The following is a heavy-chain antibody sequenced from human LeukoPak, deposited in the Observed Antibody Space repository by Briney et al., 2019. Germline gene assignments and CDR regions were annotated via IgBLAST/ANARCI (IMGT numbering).Heavy chain of an antibody. V-gene: IGHV4-59*01. D-gene: IGHD4-17*01. Sequence: PSETLSLTCTVSGVSISSYYWTWIRQPPGKGLEWIGYIYYSGSTNYNPSLKSRVTISVDTSKNQFSLKLSSVTAADTAAYYCARERVVTTVTTDAFDIWGQGTMVTVSS. CDR2: IYYSGST. CDR3: ARERVVTTVTTDAFDI. J-gene: IGHJ3*02. CDR1: GVSISSYY.